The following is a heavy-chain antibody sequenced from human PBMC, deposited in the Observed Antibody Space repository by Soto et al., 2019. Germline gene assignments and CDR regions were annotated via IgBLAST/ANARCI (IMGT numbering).Heavy chain of an antibody. Sequence: QVPLVQSGAEVKKRGASVKVSCKASGYMFNSYGMSWLRQAPGQGLEWIGWISGYNGKTDLAQKFQGRVTMTTEASTSTVYMELMSLRFDDTALYYCARDETYTAGWYFEHWGQGTLVTVPS. CDR1: GYMFNSYG. J-gene: IGHJ4*02. D-gene: IGHD6-19*01. CDR2: ISGYNGKT. V-gene: IGHV1-18*01. CDR3: ARDETYTAGWYFEH.